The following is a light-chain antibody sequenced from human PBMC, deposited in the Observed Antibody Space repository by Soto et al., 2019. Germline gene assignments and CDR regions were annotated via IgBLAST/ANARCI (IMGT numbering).Light chain of an antibody. CDR1: SSDVGGYNY. J-gene: IGLJ2*01. Sequence: QSALTQPASVSGSPGQSITISCTGTSSDVGGYNYVSWYQQHPGKAPKLMIYDVSNRPSGVSNRFSGSKSGNTASLTISGCQAGDEADYYCSSYTSSARVFGGGTKLTVL. CDR3: SSYTSSARV. V-gene: IGLV2-14*01. CDR2: DVS.